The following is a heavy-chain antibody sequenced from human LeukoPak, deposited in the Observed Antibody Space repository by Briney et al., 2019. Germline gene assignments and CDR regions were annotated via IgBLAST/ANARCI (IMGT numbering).Heavy chain of an antibody. V-gene: IGHV3-23*01. D-gene: IGHD6-13*01. Sequence: GGSLRLSCAASGFTFSSYSMNWVRQAPGRGLEWVSAISGSGDSTYYGDSVKGRFTISRDNSKNTLYLQMNSLRAEDTAVYYCAKTRPLDSSSWSHGDYWGQGTLVTVSS. CDR3: AKTRPLDSSSWSHGDY. CDR2: ISGSGDST. CDR1: GFTFSSYS. J-gene: IGHJ4*02.